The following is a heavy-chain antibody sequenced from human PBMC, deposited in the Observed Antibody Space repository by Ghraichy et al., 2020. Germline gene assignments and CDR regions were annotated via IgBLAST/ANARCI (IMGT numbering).Heavy chain of an antibody. CDR3: ARGHYYDSSGYYYHYCMDV. CDR2: INHSERT. J-gene: IGHJ6*03. V-gene: IGHV4-34*01. CDR1: GGSFSGYY. D-gene: IGHD3-22*01. Sequence: SETLSLTCAVYGGSFSGYYWSWIRQPPGKGLEWIGEINHSERTNYNLSLKSRVTISVDTTKNQYSLKLSSVTAADTAVYYCARGHYYDSSGYYYHYCMDVCGKGTTVTVSS.